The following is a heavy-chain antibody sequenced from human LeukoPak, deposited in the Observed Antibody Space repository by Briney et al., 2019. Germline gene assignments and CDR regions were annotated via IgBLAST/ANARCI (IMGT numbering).Heavy chain of an antibody. V-gene: IGHV3-33*01. CDR2: IWYDGSNK. Sequence: GGSLRLSCAASGFTFSSYGMHWARQAPGKGLEWVAVIWYDGSNKYYADSVKGRFTISRDNSKNTLYLQMNSLRAEDTAVYYCAREIYYYGSASGMDVWGQGTTVTVSS. J-gene: IGHJ6*02. CDR1: GFTFSSYG. CDR3: AREIYYYGSASGMDV. D-gene: IGHD3-10*01.